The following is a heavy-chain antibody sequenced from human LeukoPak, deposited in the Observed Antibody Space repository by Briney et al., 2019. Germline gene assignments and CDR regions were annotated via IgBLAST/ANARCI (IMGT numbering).Heavy chain of an antibody. CDR1: GYSISSGYY. D-gene: IGHD3-10*01. V-gene: IGHV4-38-2*02. Sequence: SETLSLTCTVSGYSISSGYYWGWIRQPPGKGLEWIGSIYHSGSTYYNPSLKTRVTISVDTSKNQFSLKLSSVTAADTAVYFCARDTGTYYHGTGTHDAFDMWGQGTLVTVSS. J-gene: IGHJ3*02. CDR3: ARDTGTYYHGTGTHDAFDM. CDR2: IYHSGST.